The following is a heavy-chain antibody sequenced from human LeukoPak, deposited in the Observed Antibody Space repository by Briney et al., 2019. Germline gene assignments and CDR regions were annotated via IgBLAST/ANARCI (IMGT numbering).Heavy chain of an antibody. V-gene: IGHV3-7*01. J-gene: IGHJ4*02. CDR1: EFTFSSYW. Sequence: GGSLRLSCAASEFTFSSYWMSWVRQAAGKGLEWVANIKQDGSEKYYVDSVKGRFTISRDNAKNSLYLQMNNLRAEDTAVYYCARMVRESDYWGQGTLVTVSS. D-gene: IGHD3-10*01. CDR2: IKQDGSEK. CDR3: ARMVRESDY.